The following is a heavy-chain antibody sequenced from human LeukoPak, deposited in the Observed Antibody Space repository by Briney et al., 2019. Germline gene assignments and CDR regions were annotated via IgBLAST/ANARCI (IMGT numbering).Heavy chain of an antibody. V-gene: IGHV3-23*01. Sequence: PGRSLRLSCAASGFTFSSYAMSWVRQAPGKGLEWVSAISGSGGSTSYANSVKDRFTISRDNSKNTLYLQMDSLRAEDPAVYYCAKTTRGYCSSTSCYAWYYYYYMDVWGKGTTVTVSS. J-gene: IGHJ6*03. CDR2: ISGSGGST. CDR1: GFTFSSYA. CDR3: AKTTRGYCSSTSCYAWYYYYYMDV. D-gene: IGHD2-2*01.